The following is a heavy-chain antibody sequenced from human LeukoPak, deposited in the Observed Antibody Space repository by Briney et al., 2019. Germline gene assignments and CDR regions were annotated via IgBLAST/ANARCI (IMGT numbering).Heavy chain of an antibody. CDR3: ATGGHYYGT. Sequence: PGGSLRLSCAASGLTLRNTWMSWVRQAPGKGLEWVALIKSNADGGATDYTTTVQGRFTISRDESKNTLFSEMNSLNTEDTAMYHCATGGHYYGTWGQGTLVTVSS. D-gene: IGHD3-10*01. CDR1: GLTLRNTW. V-gene: IGHV3-15*01. CDR2: IKSNADGGAT. J-gene: IGHJ5*02.